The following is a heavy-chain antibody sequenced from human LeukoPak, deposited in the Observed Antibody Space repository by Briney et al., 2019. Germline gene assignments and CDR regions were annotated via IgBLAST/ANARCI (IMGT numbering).Heavy chain of an antibody. CDR3: ARLAAAGTDY. J-gene: IGHJ4*02. D-gene: IGHD6-13*01. CDR2: INPNSGDT. V-gene: IGHV1-2*02. CDR1: GYIFTGYY. Sequence: ASVKVSFKASGYIFTGYYIHWVRQAPGQGLEWMGWINPNSGDTHYAQKFQGRVTMTRDTSISTAYMELSRLRSDDTAVYYCARLAAAGTDYWGQGTLVTVSS.